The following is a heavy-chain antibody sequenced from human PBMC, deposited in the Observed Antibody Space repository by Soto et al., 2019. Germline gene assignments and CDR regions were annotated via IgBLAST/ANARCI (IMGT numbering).Heavy chain of an antibody. J-gene: IGHJ4*02. CDR2: IWYDGSNK. D-gene: IGHD3-16*01. V-gene: IGHV3-33*01. CDR1: GFTFSSYG. Sequence: QVQLVESGGGVVQPGRSLRLSCAASGFTFSSYGMHWVRQAPGKGLEWVAVIWYDGSNKYYADSVKGRFTISRDNSKNTLYLQMNSLGDEDTAVYYCAREGSRTLGDEEYFGYWGQGTLVTVSS. CDR3: AREGSRTLGDEEYFGY.